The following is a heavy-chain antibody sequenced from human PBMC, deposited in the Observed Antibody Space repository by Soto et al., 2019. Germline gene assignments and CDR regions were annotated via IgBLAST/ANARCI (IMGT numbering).Heavy chain of an antibody. CDR3: AREGILGLFDAYDL. J-gene: IGHJ3*01. Sequence: GESLKISCKGSGYSFTSYWIGWVRQMPGKGLEWMGIIYPGDSDTRYSPSFQGQVTISADKSISTAYMELRSLRPDDTAVYLCAREGILGLFDAYDLWGQGTMVTVSS. D-gene: IGHD3-3*01. CDR1: GYSFTSYW. V-gene: IGHV5-51*01. CDR2: IYPGDSDT.